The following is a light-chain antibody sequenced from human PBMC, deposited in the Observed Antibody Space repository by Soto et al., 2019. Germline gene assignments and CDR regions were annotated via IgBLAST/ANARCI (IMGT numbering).Light chain of an antibody. CDR3: QRYNHWPLA. CDR1: QGIGST. Sequence: EIVMTQSPAPLSGSPGEVATLSCRASQGIGSTLAVYKHKPGQTPRLLIYDASTRATGVPARFSGSGSGTGFDLTIISLQSEDCAVYYGQRYNHWPLAFGGGDKLECK. V-gene: IGKV3-15*01. CDR2: DAS. J-gene: IGKJ4*01.